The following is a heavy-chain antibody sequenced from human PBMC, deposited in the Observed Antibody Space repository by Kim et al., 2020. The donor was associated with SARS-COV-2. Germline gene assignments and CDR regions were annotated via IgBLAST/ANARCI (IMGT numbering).Heavy chain of an antibody. CDR3: ARDRGTRKNERYNWFDP. D-gene: IGHD2-2*01. Sequence: LKSRVTISVDKSKNQFSLKLSSVTAADTAVYYCARDRGTRKNERYNWFDPWGQGTLVTVSS. V-gene: IGHV4-4*02. J-gene: IGHJ5*02.